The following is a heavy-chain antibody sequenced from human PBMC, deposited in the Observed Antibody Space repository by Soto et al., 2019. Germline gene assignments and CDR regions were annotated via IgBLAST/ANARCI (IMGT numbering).Heavy chain of an antibody. CDR3: AREVVTPPDYCGMDV. D-gene: IGHD2-15*01. J-gene: IGHJ6*02. CDR2: IYTSGST. V-gene: IGHV4-4*07. CDR1: GGSISCYY. Sequence: SETLSLTCTVSGGSISCYYWSWIRQPAGKGLEWIGRIYTSGSTNYNPSLKSRVTMSVDTSKNQFSLKLSSVTAADTAVYYCAREVVTPPDYCGMDVWGQGTTVTVSS.